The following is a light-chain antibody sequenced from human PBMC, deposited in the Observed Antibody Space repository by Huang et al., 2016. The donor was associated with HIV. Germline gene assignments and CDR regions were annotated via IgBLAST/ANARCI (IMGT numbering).Light chain of an antibody. CDR2: KAS. V-gene: IGKV1-5*03. Sequence: IQMTQSPSTLSASVGDRVTVTCRASESIGSLLAWYQQKPGKAPKLLIYKASTSTSDVPSRFSGSGSGTQFSLIISSLQPDDFATYYCQQYSTSMYSFGQGTKVEIK. CDR3: QQYSTSMYS. CDR1: ESIGSL. J-gene: IGKJ2*01.